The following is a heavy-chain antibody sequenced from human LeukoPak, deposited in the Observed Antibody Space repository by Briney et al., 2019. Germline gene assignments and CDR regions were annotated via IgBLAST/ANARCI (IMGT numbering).Heavy chain of an antibody. V-gene: IGHV1-2*02. CDR3: ARSGSGWSDGSYFDY. Sequence: ASVKVSCEASGYTFTGNYIHWVRQAPGQGLEWMGWINPNSGGTDYARKFQGRVTMTRDTSISTACMELSRLRSDDTAVYYCARSGSGWSDGSYFDYWGQGTLVTVSS. CDR1: GYTFTGNY. CDR2: INPNSGGT. D-gene: IGHD6-19*01. J-gene: IGHJ4*02.